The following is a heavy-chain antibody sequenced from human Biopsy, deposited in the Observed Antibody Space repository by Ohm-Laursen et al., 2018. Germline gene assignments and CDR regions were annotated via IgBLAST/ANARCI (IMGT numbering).Heavy chain of an antibody. J-gene: IGHJ4*02. CDR2: INQDGSEK. V-gene: IGHV3-7*01. CDR1: GFTFSTYW. D-gene: IGHD2-15*01. CDR3: ASAHQYCSATTCKDGSDF. Sequence: SLRLSCAAAGFTFSTYWMTWVRQAPGKGLEWVANINQDGSEKYYVDSVKGRFTISRDNAKDSLDLQMSSLRVEDTALYYCASAHQYCSATTCKDGSDFWGQGTLVTVSS.